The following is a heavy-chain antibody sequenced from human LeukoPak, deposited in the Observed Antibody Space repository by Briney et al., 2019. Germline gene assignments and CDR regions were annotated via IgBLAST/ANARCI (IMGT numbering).Heavy chain of an antibody. D-gene: IGHD1-26*01. Sequence: PGRSLTLSCRASGFTFYDYAMHWVRQAPGKGLEWVSGISWNSGSVAYGDSLRGRFNISRDNAKNSLYLQMNSLRAEDTALYFCVRDFDSGLPGYAFDIWGQGTVVTVSS. J-gene: IGHJ3*02. CDR3: VRDFDSGLPGYAFDI. V-gene: IGHV3-9*01. CDR2: ISWNSGSV. CDR1: GFTFYDYA.